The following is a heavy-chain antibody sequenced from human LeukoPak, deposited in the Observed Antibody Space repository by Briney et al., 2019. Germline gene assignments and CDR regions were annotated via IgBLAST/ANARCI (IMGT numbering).Heavy chain of an antibody. D-gene: IGHD4-17*01. Sequence: SGTLSLTCTVSGGSFSSYYWSWIRQPPGKGLEWIGYMYYSGSSGSTNYNPSLTSRVTISVDTSKNQFSLKLSSVTAADTAVYYCARGGTMTTVPLWGQGTLVTVSS. V-gene: IGHV4-59*08. CDR3: ARGGTMTTVPL. J-gene: IGHJ4*02. CDR2: MYYSGSSGST. CDR1: GGSFSSYY.